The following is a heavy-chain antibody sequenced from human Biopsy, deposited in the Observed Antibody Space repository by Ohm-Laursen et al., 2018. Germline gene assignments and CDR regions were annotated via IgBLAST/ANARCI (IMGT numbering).Heavy chain of an antibody. CDR1: GGSISSGSNY. D-gene: IGHD5-24*01. Sequence: TLSLTCTVSGGSISSGSNYWAWIRQPPGKGLEWIGSVYHSGTTYYSPSLKSRVTISVDTSKNQLSLKVTSVTAADTAAYYCARHDGNGPFALDSWGQGILVTVSS. J-gene: IGHJ4*02. CDR2: VYHSGTT. V-gene: IGHV4-39*01. CDR3: ARHDGNGPFALDS.